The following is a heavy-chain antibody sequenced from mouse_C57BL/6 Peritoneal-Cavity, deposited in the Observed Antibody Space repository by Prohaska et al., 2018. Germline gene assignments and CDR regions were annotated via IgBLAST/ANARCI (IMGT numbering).Heavy chain of an antibody. CDR3: TRGYGRRGWYFDV. D-gene: IGHD1-1*01. CDR2: IDPETGGT. CDR1: GYTFTDYE. V-gene: IGHV1-15*01. Sequence: QVQLQQSGAELVRPGASVTLSCKASGYTFTDYEMHWVKQTPVHGLEWIGAIDPETGGTAYNQKFKVKAILTADKSSSTAYMELRSLTSEDSAVYYCTRGYGRRGWYFDVWGTGTTVTVTS. J-gene: IGHJ1*03.